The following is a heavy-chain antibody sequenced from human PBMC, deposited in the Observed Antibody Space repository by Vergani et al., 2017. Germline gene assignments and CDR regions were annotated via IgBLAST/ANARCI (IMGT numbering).Heavy chain of an antibody. CDR3: ARGRGYCSSTSCSRDWYFDL. V-gene: IGHV3-23*01. D-gene: IGHD2-2*01. CDR2: ISVSGRVT. CDR1: GFTFSTYA. Sequence: EVQLLESGGGLVQPGGSLRLSCAASGFTFSTYAMSWVRQAPGKGLEWVSSISVSGRVTYYADSMKGRFTISRDNFRNTLYLQMSSLRVDDTAVYYCARGRGYCSSTSCSRDWYFDLWGRGTLVTVSS. J-gene: IGHJ2*01.